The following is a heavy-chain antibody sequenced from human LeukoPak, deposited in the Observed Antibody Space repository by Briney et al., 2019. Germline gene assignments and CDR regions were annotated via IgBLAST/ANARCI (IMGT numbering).Heavy chain of an antibody. J-gene: IGHJ1*01. CDR2: INGSGGST. CDR1: GFTFSSYA. Sequence: GGSLRLSCAASGFTFSSYAMSWVRQAPGKGLEWVSDINGSGGSTYYADSVKGRFTISRDNSKNTLYLQMNSLRAEDTAVYYCAKDGGTIAARLPLYFQHWGQGTLVTVSS. D-gene: IGHD6-6*01. CDR3: AKDGGTIAARLPLYFQH. V-gene: IGHV3-23*01.